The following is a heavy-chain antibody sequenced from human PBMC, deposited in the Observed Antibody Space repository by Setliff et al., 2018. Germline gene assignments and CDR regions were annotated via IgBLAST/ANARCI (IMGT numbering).Heavy chain of an antibody. CDR2: IYTSGGT. CDR3: ARDGRYFDWLLFSENGYMDV. V-gene: IGHV4-61*09. Sequence: KASETLSLTCTVSGGSISSGSYYWSWIRQPAGKGLEWIGHIYTSGGTNYNPSLKSRATISVDTSKNQFSLKLSSVTAADTAVYYCARDGRYFDWLLFSENGYMDVWGKGTTVTVSS. J-gene: IGHJ6*03. D-gene: IGHD3-9*01. CDR1: GGSISSGSYY.